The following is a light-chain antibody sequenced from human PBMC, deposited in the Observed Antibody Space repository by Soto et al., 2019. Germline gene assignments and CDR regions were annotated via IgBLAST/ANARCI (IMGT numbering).Light chain of an antibody. V-gene: IGLV2-14*01. CDR2: EVS. J-gene: IGLJ2*01. CDR3: AAWDDSLSGVV. CDR1: SSDVGGYNY. Sequence: QSALTQPASVSGSPGQSITISCTGTSSDVGGYNYVSWYQQHPGKAPKLMIYEVSNRPSGVSNRFSGSKSGNTASLTISGLQAEDEADYYCAAWDDSLSGVVFGGGTQLTVL.